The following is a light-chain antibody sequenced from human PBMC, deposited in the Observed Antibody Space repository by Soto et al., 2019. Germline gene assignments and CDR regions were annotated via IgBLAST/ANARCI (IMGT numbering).Light chain of an antibody. J-gene: IGLJ1*01. CDR1: STDVGAYNY. CDR3: ISYTGKSASYV. CDR2: EVT. Sequence: QSVLAQPASVSGSPGQSITISCTGTSTDVGAYNYVAWYQQLPGKAPKLIIYEVTNRPSGVSYRFSASKSGNTASLTISGLHSEDEADYYCISYTGKSASYVFGTGTKVTVL. V-gene: IGLV2-14*01.